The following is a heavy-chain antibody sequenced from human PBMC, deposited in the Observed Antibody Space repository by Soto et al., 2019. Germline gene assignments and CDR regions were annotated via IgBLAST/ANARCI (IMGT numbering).Heavy chain of an antibody. Sequence: EVQLLESGGGLVQPGGSLRLSCAASGFTFSSYAMSWVRQAPGKGLEWVSAISGSGGSTYYADSVKGRFTIPRDNSKNTLYLQMNSLRAEDTAVYYCAKSLSRHFYGMDVWGQGTTVTVSS. J-gene: IGHJ6*02. CDR1: GFTFSSYA. CDR3: AKSLSRHFYGMDV. CDR2: ISGSGGST. V-gene: IGHV3-23*01.